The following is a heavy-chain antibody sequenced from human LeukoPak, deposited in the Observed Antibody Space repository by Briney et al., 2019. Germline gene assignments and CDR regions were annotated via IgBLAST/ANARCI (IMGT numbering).Heavy chain of an antibody. CDR2: IYYSGST. V-gene: IGHV4-31*11. J-gene: IGHJ5*02. CDR3: ARDRAAAGFNWFDP. Sequence: SGTLSLTCAVSGGSISSGGYNWNWIRQHPGKGLEWIGYIYYSGSTYYNPSLKSRVTISADTSKNQFSLKLSSVTAADTAVYYCARDRAAAGFNWFDPWGQGTLVTVSS. CDR1: GGSISSGGYN. D-gene: IGHD6-13*01.